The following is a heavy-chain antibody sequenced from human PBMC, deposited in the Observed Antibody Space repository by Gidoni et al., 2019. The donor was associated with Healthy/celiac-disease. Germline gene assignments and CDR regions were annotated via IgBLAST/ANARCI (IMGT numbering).Heavy chain of an antibody. V-gene: IGHV3-23*01. CDR2: RSGSGGST. J-gene: IGHJ4*02. CDR3: AKHSSSWPFDY. D-gene: IGHD6-13*01. Sequence: EVQLLESGGGLVQPGGSLILSCAASGFTFSSYAISWVRQAPGKGLEWVSSRSGSGGSTYYADSVKGRFTISRDNSKTTLYLQMSSLRAEDTAIYYCAKHSSSWPFDYWGQGTLVTVSS. CDR1: GFTFSSYA.